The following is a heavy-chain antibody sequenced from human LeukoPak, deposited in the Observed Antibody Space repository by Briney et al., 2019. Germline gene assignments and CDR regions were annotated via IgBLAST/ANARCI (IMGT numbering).Heavy chain of an antibody. J-gene: IGHJ3*02. D-gene: IGHD2-21*02. CDR1: GFSFSDYW. Sequence: QPGGALRLSCAASGFSFSDYWMSWVRQAPGRGLEWVGNINQDGSQNSSVDSVKGRFTISRDNAKNSLYLQMNSLGAEDTALYYCAREVTASSFDILGQGTMVTLSS. V-gene: IGHV3-7*01. CDR2: INQDGSQN. CDR3: AREVTASSFDI.